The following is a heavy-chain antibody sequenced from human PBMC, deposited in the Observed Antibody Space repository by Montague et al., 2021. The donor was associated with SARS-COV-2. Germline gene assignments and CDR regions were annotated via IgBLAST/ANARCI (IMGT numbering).Heavy chain of an antibody. Sequence: SETVSLTCSVAGYSISSGYYWGWIRQPPGKGLEWIGNIYHSGGTYYSPSLKSRVNVSVDTSKNQFSLRLSSVTAADTAVYYCARWYYGSGSYPHWGQGTLVTVSS. D-gene: IGHD3-10*01. J-gene: IGHJ1*01. CDR1: GYSISSGYY. CDR2: IYHSGGT. CDR3: ARWYYGSGSYPH. V-gene: IGHV4-38-2*01.